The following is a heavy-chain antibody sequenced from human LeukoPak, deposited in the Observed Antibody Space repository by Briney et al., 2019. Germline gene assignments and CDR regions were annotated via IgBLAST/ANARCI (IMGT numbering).Heavy chain of an antibody. CDR1: GFTFSSYG. D-gene: IGHD4-17*01. V-gene: IGHV3-33*01. CDR3: ARDPGDDYGDYYWYFDL. Sequence: GGSLRLSCAASGFTFSSYGMHWVRQAPGKGLEWVAVIWYDGSNKYYADSVKGRFTISRDNSKNTLYLQMNSLRAEDTAVYYCARDPGDDYGDYYWYFDLWGQGTLVTVSS. J-gene: IGHJ2*01. CDR2: IWYDGSNK.